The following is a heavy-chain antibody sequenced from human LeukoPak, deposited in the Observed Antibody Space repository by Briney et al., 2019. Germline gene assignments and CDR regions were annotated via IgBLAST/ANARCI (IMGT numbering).Heavy chain of an antibody. V-gene: IGHV3-21*01. CDR1: GFTFSSYS. D-gene: IGHD5-18*01. CDR2: ISSSSSYI. Sequence: GGSLRLSCAASGFTFSSYSMNWVRQAPGKGLEWVSSISSSSSYIYYADSVKGRFTISRDNAKNSLYLQMNSLRAEDTAVYYCARVDDVQLWGIIDYWGQGTLVTVSS. CDR3: ARVDDVQLWGIIDY. J-gene: IGHJ4*02.